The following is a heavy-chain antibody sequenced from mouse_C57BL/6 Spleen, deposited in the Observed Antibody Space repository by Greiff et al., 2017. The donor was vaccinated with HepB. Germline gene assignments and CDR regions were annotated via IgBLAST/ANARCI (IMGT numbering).Heavy chain of an antibody. J-gene: IGHJ1*03. CDR1: GYSITSGYY. CDR2: ISYDGSN. CDR3: ARLSTDV. V-gene: IGHV3-6*01. Sequence: EVKLMESGPGLVKPSQSLSLTCSVTGYSITSGYYWNWIRQFPGNKLEWMGYISYDGSNNYNPSLKNRISITRDTSKNQFFLKLNSVTTEDTATYYCARLSTDVWGTGTTVTVSS.